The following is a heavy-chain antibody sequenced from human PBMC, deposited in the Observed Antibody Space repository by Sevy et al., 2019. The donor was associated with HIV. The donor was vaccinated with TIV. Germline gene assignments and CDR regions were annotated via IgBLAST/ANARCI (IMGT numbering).Heavy chain of an antibody. CDR2: IGTAGDP. CDR3: ARQKKGAYCSGGSCYSNYYYYYMDV. D-gene: IGHD2-15*01. CDR1: GFTFSSYD. Sequence: GESLKISCAASGFTFSSYDMHWVRQATGKGLEWVSAIGTAGDPYYPGSVKGRFTISRENAKNSLYLQMNSLRAGDTAVYYCARQKKGAYCSGGSCYSNYYYYYMDVWGKGTTVTVSS. J-gene: IGHJ6*03. V-gene: IGHV3-13*05.